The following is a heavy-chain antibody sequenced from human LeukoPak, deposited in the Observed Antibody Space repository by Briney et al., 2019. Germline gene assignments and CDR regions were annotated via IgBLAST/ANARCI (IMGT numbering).Heavy chain of an antibody. CDR1: GFTFSGYY. Sequence: PGGSLRLSCAASGFTFSGYYMSWIRQAAGKGLEWVSYISSSSSYTNYADAVKGRFTISRDNAKNSLYLQMNSLRAEDTVVYYCARGYNWNDATSSTMVLLDYWGQGTLVTVSS. J-gene: IGHJ4*02. CDR3: ARGYNWNDATSSTMVLLDY. D-gene: IGHD1-20*01. CDR2: ISSSSSYT. V-gene: IGHV3-11*06.